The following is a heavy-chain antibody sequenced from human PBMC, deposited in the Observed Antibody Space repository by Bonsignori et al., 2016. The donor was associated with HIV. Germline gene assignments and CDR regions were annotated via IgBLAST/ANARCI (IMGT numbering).Heavy chain of an antibody. Sequence: EVQLVEYGGGLVPPGGSLRLSCATSGFPFSSFGMSWFRQAPGKGLEWLAYFRNSNIMYGDSVKGRFIISRDDARKSLYLQMNSLRAEDTAVYYCARDDKWAFDYWGQGTLVTV. J-gene: IGHJ4*02. V-gene: IGHV3-48*01. CDR3: ARDDKWAFDY. CDR1: GFPFSSFG. CDR2: FRNSNI. D-gene: IGHD1-26*01.